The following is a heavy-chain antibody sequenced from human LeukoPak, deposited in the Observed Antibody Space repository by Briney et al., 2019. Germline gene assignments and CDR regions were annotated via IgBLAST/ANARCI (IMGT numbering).Heavy chain of an antibody. CDR2: IKSKTDGGTT. J-gene: IGHJ4*02. CDR1: GSTFSNAW. CDR3: TADPQRGYYFDY. Sequence: GGSLRLSCAASGSTFSNAWMSWVRQAPGKGLEWIGRIKSKTDGGTTDYAAPVKGRFTISRDDSKNTLYLQINSLKTEDTAVYYCTADPQRGYYFDYWGQGTLVTVSS. V-gene: IGHV3-15*01.